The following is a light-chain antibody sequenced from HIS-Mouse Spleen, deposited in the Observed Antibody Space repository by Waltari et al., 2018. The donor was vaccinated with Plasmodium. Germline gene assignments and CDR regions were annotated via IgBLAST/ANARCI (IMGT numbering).Light chain of an antibody. CDR1: QSVSSN. Sequence: EIVMTQSTANLSVSPGDRAHLSCRASQSVSSNLAWYQQKPGQAPRLLIYGASTRATGIPARFSGSGSGTEFTLTISSMQSEDFAVYYCQQYNNWPLFTFGPGTKVDIK. CDR3: QQYNNWPLFT. CDR2: GAS. V-gene: IGKV3-15*01. J-gene: IGKJ3*01.